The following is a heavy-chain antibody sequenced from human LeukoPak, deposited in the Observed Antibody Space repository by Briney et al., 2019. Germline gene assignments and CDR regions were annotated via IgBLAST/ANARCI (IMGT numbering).Heavy chain of an antibody. V-gene: IGHV1-18*01. CDR3: ARRGGAKTYYYGSGSSVDYYYYMDV. Sequence: ASVKVSCKASCYTFTSYGISWVRQAPGQGLEWMGWISAYNGNTNYAQKLQGRATMTTDTSTSTAYMELRSLRSDDTAVYYCARRGGAKTYYYGSGSSVDYYYYMDVWGKGTTVTVSS. CDR2: ISAYNGNT. D-gene: IGHD3-10*01. J-gene: IGHJ6*03. CDR1: CYTFTSYG.